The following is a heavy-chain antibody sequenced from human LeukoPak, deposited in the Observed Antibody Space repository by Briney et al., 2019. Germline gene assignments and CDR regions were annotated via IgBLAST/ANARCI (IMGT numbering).Heavy chain of an antibody. CDR1: GFTFSAYA. CDR2: ISSNGGST. V-gene: IGHV3-64*01. CDR3: ARGLRPYGMDV. J-gene: IGHJ6*02. Sequence: GGSLRLSCAASGFTFSAYAMHWVRQAPGKGLEDVSAISSNGGSTYYANSVKGRFTISRDNSKNTLYLQMGSLRGEDMAVYYCARGLRPYGMDVWGQGTTVTVPS.